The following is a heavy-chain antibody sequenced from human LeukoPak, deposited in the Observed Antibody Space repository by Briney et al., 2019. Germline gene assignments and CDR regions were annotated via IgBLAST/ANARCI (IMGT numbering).Heavy chain of an antibody. Sequence: GGSLRLSCAASGFTFSSYWMHWVRHAPGKGLVWVSRINSDGSSTSYADSVKGRFTISRDNAKNTLYLQMNSLRAEDTAVYYCASLDTAMVDFDYWGQGTLVTVSS. J-gene: IGHJ4*02. V-gene: IGHV3-74*01. CDR1: GFTFSSYW. D-gene: IGHD5-18*01. CDR3: ASLDTAMVDFDY. CDR2: INSDGSST.